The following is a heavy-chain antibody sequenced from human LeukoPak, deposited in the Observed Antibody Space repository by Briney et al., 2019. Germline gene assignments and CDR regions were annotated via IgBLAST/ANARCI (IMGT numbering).Heavy chain of an antibody. D-gene: IGHD5-24*01. J-gene: IGHJ4*02. CDR1: GGSISSYY. CDR3: ARARTITGYFDY. V-gene: IGHV4-59*01. CDR2: IYYSGST. Sequence: SETLSLTCTVSGGSISSYYWSWIRQPPGKGLEWIGYIYYSGSTNYNPSLKSRVTISVDTSKNQFSLKLSSVTAADMAVYYCARARTITGYFDYWGQGTLVTVSS.